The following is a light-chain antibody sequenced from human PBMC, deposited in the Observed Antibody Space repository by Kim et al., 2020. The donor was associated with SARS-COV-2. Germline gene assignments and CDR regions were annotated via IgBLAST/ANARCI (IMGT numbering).Light chain of an antibody. CDR2: DAS. V-gene: IGKV1D-13*01. J-gene: IGKJ4*01. CDR1: QGIRSA. Sequence: GDRLTITCRASQGIRSALAWYQHKPGKAPKVLMYDASILESGVPSRFSGSGSGTDFTLTIISLQPEDFASYYCQQFIEYPFTFGGGTKVDI. CDR3: QQFIEYPFT.